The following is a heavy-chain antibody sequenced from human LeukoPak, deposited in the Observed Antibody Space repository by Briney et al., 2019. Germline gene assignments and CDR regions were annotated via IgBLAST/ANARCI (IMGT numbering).Heavy chain of an antibody. V-gene: IGHV3-53*01. J-gene: IGHJ4*02. CDR2: IYSGGST. CDR1: GFTVSSNY. D-gene: IGHD5-12*01. CDR3: ARGVIVATILRFDY. Sequence: PGGSLRLSCAASGFTVSSNYMSWVRQAPGKGLEWVSVIYSGGSTYYADSVKGRFTISRDNSKNTLYLQMNSLRAEDTAVYYCARGVIVATILRFDYWGQGTLVTVSS.